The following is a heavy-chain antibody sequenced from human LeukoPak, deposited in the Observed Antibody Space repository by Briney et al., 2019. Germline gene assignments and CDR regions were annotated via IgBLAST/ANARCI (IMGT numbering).Heavy chain of an antibody. CDR1: GGSISSSSYY. CDR3: ARHRGTYYDFWSGVQTEAGFDY. V-gene: IGHV4-39*01. D-gene: IGHD3-3*01. CDR2: IYYSGST. J-gene: IGHJ4*02. Sequence: PSETLSLTCTVSGGSISSSSYYWGWIRQPPGKGLEWIGSIYYSGSTYYNPSLKSRVTISVDTSKNQFSLKLSSVTPADTAVYYCARHRGTYYDFWSGVQTEAGFDYWGQGTLVTVSS.